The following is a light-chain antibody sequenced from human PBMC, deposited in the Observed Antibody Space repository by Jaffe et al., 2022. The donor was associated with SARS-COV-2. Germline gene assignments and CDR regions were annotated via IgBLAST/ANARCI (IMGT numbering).Light chain of an antibody. CDR3: SSYTIRSSVV. Sequence: QSALTQPASVSGSPGQSITISCTGTTSDIGEYNFVSWYQQHPGKAPKIMIYDVSNRPSGVSDRFSGSKSGNTASLTISGLQAEDEADYYCSSYTIRSSVVFGGGTKLTVL. J-gene: IGLJ3*02. CDR1: TSDIGEYNF. V-gene: IGLV2-14*03. CDR2: DVS.